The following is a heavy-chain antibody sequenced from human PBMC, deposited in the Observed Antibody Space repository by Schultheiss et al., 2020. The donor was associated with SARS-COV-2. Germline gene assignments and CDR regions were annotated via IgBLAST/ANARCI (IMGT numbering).Heavy chain of an antibody. J-gene: IGHJ4*02. CDR3: TTRWSGSGSYSH. D-gene: IGHD3-10*01. CDR2: INSDGSST. CDR1: GFTFSSYW. Sequence: GGSLRLSCAASGFTFSSYWMHWVRQAPGKGLVWVSRINSDGSSTMYADSVMGRFTISRDNAENTLYLQMNSLRAEDTAVYYCTTRWSGSGSYSHWGQGTLVTVSS. V-gene: IGHV3-74*03.